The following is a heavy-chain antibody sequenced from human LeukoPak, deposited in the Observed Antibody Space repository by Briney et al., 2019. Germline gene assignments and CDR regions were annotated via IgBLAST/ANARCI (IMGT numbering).Heavy chain of an antibody. CDR3: ARYQAAPFYYYYYMDV. CDR1: GFTFSSYS. J-gene: IGHJ6*03. CDR2: ISSSSSYI. V-gene: IGHV3-21*01. Sequence: GGSLRLSCAAPGFTFSSYSMNWVRQAPGKGLEWVSSISSSSSYIYYADSVKGRFTISRDNAKNSLYLQMNSLRAEDTAVYYCARYQAAPFYYYYYMDVWGKGTTVTVSS.